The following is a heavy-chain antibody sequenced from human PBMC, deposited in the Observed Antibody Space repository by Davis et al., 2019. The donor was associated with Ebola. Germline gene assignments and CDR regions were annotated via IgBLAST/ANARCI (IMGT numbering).Heavy chain of an antibody. Sequence: SVKVSCKASGGSFTSFVINWVRQARGQRLESIGWIVVGSGNTNYAQKFQGRVTITRDMSTSTAYMELNSLTSEDTAVYYCAAGGTGGADNWFDPWGQGTLVTVSS. CDR1: GGSFTSFV. D-gene: IGHD7-27*01. CDR3: AAGGTGGADNWFDP. J-gene: IGHJ5*02. V-gene: IGHV1-58*02. CDR2: IVVGSGNT.